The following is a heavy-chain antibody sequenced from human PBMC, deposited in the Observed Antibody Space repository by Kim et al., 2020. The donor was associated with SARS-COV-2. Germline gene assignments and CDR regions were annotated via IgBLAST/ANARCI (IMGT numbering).Heavy chain of an antibody. V-gene: IGHV3-23*01. Sequence: DSVRGRFTISGDNSKNTLYLQMNSRRAEDTAVHYCEKDQGYSYSSDLDYWGQGTLVTVSS. CDR3: EKDQGYSYSSDLDY. D-gene: IGHD5-18*01. J-gene: IGHJ4*02.